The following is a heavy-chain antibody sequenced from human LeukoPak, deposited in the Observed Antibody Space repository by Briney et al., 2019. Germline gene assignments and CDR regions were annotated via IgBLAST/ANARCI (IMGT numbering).Heavy chain of an antibody. J-gene: IGHJ4*02. CDR1: GFTFSSYN. CDR2: ISRTGTYI. V-gene: IGHV3-21*01. CDR3: ARVLETDCTGGSCYSGLDY. Sequence: GGSLRLSCAASGFTFSSYNMRWVRQAPGEGLEWVSSISRTGTYIYYADSVKGRFTVSRDNAQNSLYLQMNSLRVEDTAVYYCARVLETDCTGGSCYSGLDYWGQGTLVTVSS. D-gene: IGHD2-15*01.